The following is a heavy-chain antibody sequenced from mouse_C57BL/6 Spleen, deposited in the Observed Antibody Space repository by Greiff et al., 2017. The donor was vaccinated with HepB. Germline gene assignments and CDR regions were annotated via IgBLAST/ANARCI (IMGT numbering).Heavy chain of an antibody. CDR2: IYPSDSET. J-gene: IGHJ4*01. V-gene: IGHV1-61*01. CDR3: ARRGHTYAMDY. CDR1: GYTFTSYW. Sequence: QVQLQQPGAELVRPGSSVKLSCKASGYTFTSYWMDWVKQRPGQGLEWIGNIYPSDSETHYNQKFKDKATLTVDKSSSTAYMQLSSLTSEDSAVYYCARRGHTYAMDYWGQGTSVTVSS.